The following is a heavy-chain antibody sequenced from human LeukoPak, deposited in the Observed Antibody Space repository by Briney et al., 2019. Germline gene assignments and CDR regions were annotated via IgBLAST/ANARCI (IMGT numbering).Heavy chain of an antibody. CDR2: IWYDGSNK. CDR3: ARDEEYNGNYGPDY. Sequence: GGSLTLSCASSVFTFISYGMHWVRQAPGKGREWVAFIWYDGSNKYYADSVKGRFTISRDNYKNTMYLQMNSLRAEDTAVYYCARDEEYNGNYGPDYWGQGTLVTVSS. D-gene: IGHD4-11*01. CDR1: VFTFISYG. J-gene: IGHJ4*02. V-gene: IGHV3-33*01.